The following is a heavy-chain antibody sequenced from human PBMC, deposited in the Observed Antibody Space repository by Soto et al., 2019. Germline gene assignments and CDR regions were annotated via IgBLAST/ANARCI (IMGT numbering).Heavy chain of an antibody. D-gene: IGHD3-22*01. V-gene: IGHV4-31*03. CDR2: IYYSGST. CDR1: CGSISSGGYY. CDR3: ARDISSGYIRDAFDI. J-gene: IGHJ3*02. Sequence: SETLSLTFTVSCGSISSGGYYWSWIRQHPGKGLEWIGYIYYSGSTYYNPSLKSRVTISVDTSKNQFSLKLSSVTAADTAVYYCARDISSGYIRDAFDIWGQGTMVTVSS.